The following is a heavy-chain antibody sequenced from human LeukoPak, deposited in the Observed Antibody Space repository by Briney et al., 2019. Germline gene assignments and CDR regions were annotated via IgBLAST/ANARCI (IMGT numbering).Heavy chain of an antibody. J-gene: IGHJ4*02. CDR1: GGSISSSTNW. D-gene: IGHD2-15*01. CDR2: INHSGST. V-gene: IGHV4-4*02. Sequence: SGTLSLTCAVSGGSISSSTNWWSWIRQPPGKGLEWIGEINHSGSTNYNPSLKSRVTISVDTSKNQFSLKLSSVTAADTAVYYCARGDCSGGSCVDYWGQGTLVTVSS. CDR3: ARGDCSGGSCVDY.